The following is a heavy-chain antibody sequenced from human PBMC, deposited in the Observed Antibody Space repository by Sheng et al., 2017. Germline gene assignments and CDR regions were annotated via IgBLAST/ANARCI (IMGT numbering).Heavy chain of an antibody. CDR1: GVSLRSGTYY. V-gene: IGHV4-39*07. Sequence: QPQLRESGPGLVKPSETLALTCSVSGVSLRSGTYYWGWIRQSPGKGLQWIGSVYSSGSAYYNPSIRSRAIMSLDTSTNQFSLNMTSVTAADTAVYYCASRGYYYSSSVLCDYWGQGTLVTVSS. CDR3: ASRGYYYSSSVLCDY. CDR2: VYSSGSA. D-gene: IGHD3-22*01. J-gene: IGHJ4*02.